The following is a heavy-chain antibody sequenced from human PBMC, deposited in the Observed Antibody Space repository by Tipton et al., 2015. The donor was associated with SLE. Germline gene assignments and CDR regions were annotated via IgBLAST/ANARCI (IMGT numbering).Heavy chain of an antibody. Sequence: LVKPSETLSLTCAVYGGSFSGYYWSWIRQPPGKGLEWIGEINHSGSTNYNPSLKSRVTISVDTSKNQFSLKLGSVTAADTAVYYCARGLVGGGGFDYWGQGTLVTVSS. CDR1: GGSFSGYY. J-gene: IGHJ4*02. D-gene: IGHD3-16*01. V-gene: IGHV4-34*01. CDR3: ARGLVGGGGFDY. CDR2: INHSGST.